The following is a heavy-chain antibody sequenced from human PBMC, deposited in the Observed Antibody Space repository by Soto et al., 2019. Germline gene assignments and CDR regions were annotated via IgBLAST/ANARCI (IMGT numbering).Heavy chain of an antibody. V-gene: IGHV4-59*13. CDR1: GGSISSYY. CDR3: ARQPYYYGSGSYYYYGMDV. CDR2: IYYSGST. Sequence: SEALSLTCTVSGGSISSYYWSWIRQPPGKGLEWIGYIYYSGSTNYNPSLKSRVTISVDTSKNQFSLKLSSVTAADTAVYYCARQPYYYGSGSYYYYGMDVWGQGTTVTVSS. D-gene: IGHD3-10*01. J-gene: IGHJ6*02.